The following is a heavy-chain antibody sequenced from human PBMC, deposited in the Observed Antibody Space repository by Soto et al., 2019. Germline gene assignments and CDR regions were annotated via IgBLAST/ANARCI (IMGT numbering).Heavy chain of an antibody. J-gene: IGHJ6*02. Sequence: VGSLRLSCAASGFTFSSYAMHWVRQAPGKGLEWVAVISYDGSNKYYADSAKGRFTISRDNSKNTLYLQMNSLRAEDTAVYYCARVRAVAGTLLWYYGMDVWGQGTTVTVSS. CDR1: GFTFSSYA. D-gene: IGHD6-19*01. CDR2: ISYDGSNK. CDR3: ARVRAVAGTLLWYYGMDV. V-gene: IGHV3-30-3*01.